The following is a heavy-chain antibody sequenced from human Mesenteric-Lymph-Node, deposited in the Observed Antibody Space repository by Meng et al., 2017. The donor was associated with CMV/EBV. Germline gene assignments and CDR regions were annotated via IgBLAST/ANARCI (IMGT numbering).Heavy chain of an antibody. D-gene: IGHD2-2*01. J-gene: IGHJ4*02. CDR1: GFTFSGYT. Sequence: GESLKISCAASGFTFSGYTMNWVRQAPGKGLEWVSAITSSSSYMYYADSLKGRFTISRDNAKNSLYLQMNSLRAEDTAVYYCARALPAATLDYWGQGTLVTVSS. CDR3: ARALPAATLDY. V-gene: IGHV3-21*01. CDR2: ITSSSSYM.